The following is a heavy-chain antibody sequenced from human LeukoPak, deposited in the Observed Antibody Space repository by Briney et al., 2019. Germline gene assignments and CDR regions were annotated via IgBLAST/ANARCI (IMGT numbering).Heavy chain of an antibody. J-gene: IGHJ4*02. CDR1: GGSFSGYY. Sequence: SETLSLTCAVYGGSFSGYYWSWIRQPPGKGLEWIGEINHSGSTNYNPSLKSRVTISVDTSKNQFSLKLSSVTAADTAVYYCARVVSTSRTHYFDYWGQGTLVTVSS. D-gene: IGHD2-2*01. V-gene: IGHV4-34*01. CDR3: ARVVSTSRTHYFDY. CDR2: INHSGST.